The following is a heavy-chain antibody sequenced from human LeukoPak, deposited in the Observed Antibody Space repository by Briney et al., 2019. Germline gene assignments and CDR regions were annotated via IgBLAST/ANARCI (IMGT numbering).Heavy chain of an antibody. J-gene: IGHJ4*02. CDR1: GASFTSYY. CDR2: INPSGGST. CDR3: ARLTKGGFNLSDF. D-gene: IGHD5-24*01. Sequence: ASVKVSCKASGASFTSYYMDWVRQAPGQGLEWMGFINPSGGSTSYAQKFQRRVTMTRDMSTSTVFMELSSLRSEDTAVYYCARLTKGGFNLSDFWGQGTLVTVSS. V-gene: IGHV1-46*01.